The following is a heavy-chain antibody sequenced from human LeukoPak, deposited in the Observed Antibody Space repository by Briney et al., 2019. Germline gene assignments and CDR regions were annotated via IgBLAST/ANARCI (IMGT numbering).Heavy chain of an antibody. V-gene: IGHV4-59*01. CDR3: ARGWGSLDWFDP. CDR2: IYYSGST. CDR1: GGSISSYY. J-gene: IGHJ5*02. D-gene: IGHD1-1*01. Sequence: PSETLSLTCTVSGGSISSYYWSWIRQPPGKGLEWIGYIYYSGSTNYNPSLKSRVTMSVDTSKKQFSLKLSSVTAADTAVYYCARGWGSLDWFDPWGQGTLVTVSS.